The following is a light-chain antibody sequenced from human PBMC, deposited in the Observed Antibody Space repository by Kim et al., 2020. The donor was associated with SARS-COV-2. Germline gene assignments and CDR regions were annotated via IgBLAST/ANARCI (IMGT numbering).Light chain of an antibody. CDR3: QQYNIWPIT. CDR2: GAS. V-gene: IGKV3-15*01. J-gene: IGKJ5*01. Sequence: VSPGARATLSCRASQSVSSNLAWYQQKPGQAPRLLIYGASTRATGIPARFSGSGSGTEFTLTISSLQSEDFAVYYCQQYNIWPITFGQGTRLEIK. CDR1: QSVSSN.